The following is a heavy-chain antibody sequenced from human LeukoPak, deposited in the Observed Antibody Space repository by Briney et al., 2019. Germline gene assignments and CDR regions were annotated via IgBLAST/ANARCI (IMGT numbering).Heavy chain of an antibody. CDR3: ASHGHGDPYFDY. V-gene: IGHV3-21*01. CDR1: GFTFSSCS. D-gene: IGHD4-17*01. J-gene: IGHJ4*02. Sequence: GGSLRLSCAASGFTFSSCSMNWVRQAPGKGLEWVSSISSSSSYIYYADSVKGRFTISRDNAKNSLYLQMNSLRAEDTAVYYCASHGHGDPYFDYWGQGTLVTVSS. CDR2: ISSSSSYI.